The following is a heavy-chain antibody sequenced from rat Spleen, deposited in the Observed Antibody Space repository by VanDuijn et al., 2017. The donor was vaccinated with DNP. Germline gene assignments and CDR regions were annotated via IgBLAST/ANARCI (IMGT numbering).Heavy chain of an antibody. Sequence: EVQLQESGPGLVKPSQSLSLTCSVTGYSITSNYWAWIRKFPGNKMEWMGYINYSGATAYNPSLRSRISITRDTSKNQFFLQLNSVTTEDTATYYCARWGGLGFDYWGQGVMVTVSS. J-gene: IGHJ2*01. D-gene: IGHD5-1*01. CDR2: INYSGAT. CDR3: ARWGGLGFDY. V-gene: IGHV3-1*01. CDR1: GYSITSNY.